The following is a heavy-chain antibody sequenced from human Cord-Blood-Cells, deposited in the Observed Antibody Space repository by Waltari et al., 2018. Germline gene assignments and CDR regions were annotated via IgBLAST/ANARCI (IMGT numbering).Heavy chain of an antibody. CDR2: IKQDGSEK. CDR3: AREIVVVPAASRGDYYGMDV. V-gene: IGHV3-7*04. D-gene: IGHD2-2*01. Sequence: LEWVANIKQDGSEKYYVDSVKGRFTISRDNAKNSLYLQMNSLRAEDMAVYYCAREIVVVPAASRGDYYGMDVWGQGTTVTVSS. J-gene: IGHJ6*02.